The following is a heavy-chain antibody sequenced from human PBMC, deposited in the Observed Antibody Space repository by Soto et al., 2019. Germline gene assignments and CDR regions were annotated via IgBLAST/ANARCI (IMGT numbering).Heavy chain of an antibody. CDR2: INAGNGNT. CDR1: GYTFTSYA. Sequence: ASVKVSCKASGYTFTSYAMHWVRQAPGQRLDWMGWINAGNGNTKYSQKFQGRVTITRDTSASTAYMELSSLRSEDTAVYYCARVGGYYFDSSGLDYWGQGTLVTVSS. V-gene: IGHV1-3*01. CDR3: ARVGGYYFDSSGLDY. J-gene: IGHJ4*02. D-gene: IGHD3-22*01.